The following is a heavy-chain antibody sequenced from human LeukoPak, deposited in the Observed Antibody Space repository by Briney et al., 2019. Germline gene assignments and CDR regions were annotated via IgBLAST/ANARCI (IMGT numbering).Heavy chain of an antibody. CDR1: GLSLDDYA. CDR2: ISWNSGSI. D-gene: IGHD3-9*01. CDR3: AKGPRDILTGPTDY. Sequence: PGGSLRLSCAASGLSLDDYAMHWVRQAPGKGLEWVSGISWNSGSIGYADSVKGRFTISRDNAKNSLYLQMNSLRAEDTALYYCAKGPRDILTGPTDYWGQGTLVTVSS. J-gene: IGHJ4*02. V-gene: IGHV3-9*01.